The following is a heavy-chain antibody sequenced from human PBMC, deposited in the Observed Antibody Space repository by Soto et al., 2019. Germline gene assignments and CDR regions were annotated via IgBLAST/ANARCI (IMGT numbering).Heavy chain of an antibody. CDR3: AREGGMDV. CDR2: ISTSGSTI. J-gene: IGHJ6*02. CDR1: GFTFSSYS. V-gene: IGHV3-48*01. Sequence: EVQLVESGGGLEQPGGSLRLSCAASGFTFSSYSINWVRQAPGKGLEWVSYISTSGSTIYYADSVKGRFTISRDNARNSVYLQVNSLRAEDTAVYYCAREGGMDVWGQGTTVTVSS.